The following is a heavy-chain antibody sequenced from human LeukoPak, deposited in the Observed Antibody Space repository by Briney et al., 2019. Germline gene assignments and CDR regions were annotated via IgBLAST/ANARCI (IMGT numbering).Heavy chain of an antibody. D-gene: IGHD3-22*01. V-gene: IGHV3-23*01. CDR1: GFTFSSYW. J-gene: IGHJ4*02. CDR2: ISGSGGST. Sequence: GGSLRLSCAASGFTFSSYWMSWVRQAPGKGLEWVSAISGSGGSTYYADSVKGRFTISRDNSKNTLYLQMNSLRAEDTAVYYCAKDPLTYYYDSSGYYYDYWGQGTLVTVSS. CDR3: AKDPLTYYYDSSGYYYDY.